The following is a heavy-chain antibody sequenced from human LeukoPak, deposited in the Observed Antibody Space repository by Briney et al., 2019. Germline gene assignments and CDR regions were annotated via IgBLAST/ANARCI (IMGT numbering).Heavy chain of an antibody. CDR3: ARASGADEMYNWFDP. Sequence: SETLSLTCAVSGVSISSGGYYWSWIRQPPGKGLEWIGYIYHSGSSYYNPSLKSRVTLSADWSKNQFSLKLTSVTAADTAVYYCARASGADEMYNWFDPWGQGTLVIVSS. D-gene: IGHD2-8*02. V-gene: IGHV4-30-2*01. CDR1: GVSISSGGYY. CDR2: IYHSGSS. J-gene: IGHJ5*02.